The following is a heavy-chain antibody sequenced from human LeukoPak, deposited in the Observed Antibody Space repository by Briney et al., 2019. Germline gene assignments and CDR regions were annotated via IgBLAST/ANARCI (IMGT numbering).Heavy chain of an antibody. CDR1: GFTFSSYG. CDR2: IWYDGSNK. CDR3: ARDRVWLRENTPGYLDY. Sequence: GGSLRLSCAASGFTFSSYGMHWVRQAPGKGLEWVAVIWYDGSNKYYADSVRGRFTISRDNSKNTLYLQMNSLRAEDTAVYYCARDRVWLRENTPGYLDYWGQGTLVTVSS. D-gene: IGHD5-12*01. V-gene: IGHV3-33*01. J-gene: IGHJ4*02.